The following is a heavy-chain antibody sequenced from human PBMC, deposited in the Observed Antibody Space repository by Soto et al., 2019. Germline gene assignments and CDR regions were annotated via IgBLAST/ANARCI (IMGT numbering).Heavy chain of an antibody. J-gene: IGHJ6*02. CDR3: ARDHKWDGMDV. Sequence: QVQLQESGPGLVKPSQTLSLTCSVSGGSFSSDSFIWSWVRQFPGKGLEWIVYINYRVTTYYNPSLRSRITRSADTSKNQFSLNLISVTAADPAVDYCARDHKWDGMDVWGQGTTVTVS. D-gene: IGHD1-26*01. CDR2: INYRVTT. CDR1: GGSFSSDSFI. V-gene: IGHV4-31*03.